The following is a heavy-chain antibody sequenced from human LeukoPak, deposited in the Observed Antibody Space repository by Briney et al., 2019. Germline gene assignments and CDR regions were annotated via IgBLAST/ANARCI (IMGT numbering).Heavy chain of an antibody. Sequence: GGSLRLSCAASGFTFDDYGMSWVRQAPGKGLEWVSGINWNGGSTGYADSVKGRFTISRDNAKNSLYLQMNSLRAEDTAVYYCAREASLYCSGDNCYWAFDLWGQGTLVTVSS. CDR2: INWNGGST. CDR1: GFTFDDYG. J-gene: IGHJ5*02. CDR3: AREASLYCSGDNCYWAFDL. V-gene: IGHV3-20*04. D-gene: IGHD2-15*01.